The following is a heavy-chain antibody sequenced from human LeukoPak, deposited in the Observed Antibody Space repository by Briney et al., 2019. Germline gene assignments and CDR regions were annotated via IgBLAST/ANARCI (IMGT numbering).Heavy chain of an antibody. CDR3: ARAGYCSGGSCSDWFDP. D-gene: IGHD2-15*01. V-gene: IGHV1-2*02. CDR1: GYTFTGYY. J-gene: IGHJ5*02. CDR2: INPNSGGT. Sequence: ASVKVSCKASGYTFTGYYMHWVRQAPGQGLEWMGWINPNSGGTNYAQKFQGRVTMTRDTSISTAYMELSRLRSDDTAVYYCARAGYCSGGSCSDWFDPWGQGTLVTVSS.